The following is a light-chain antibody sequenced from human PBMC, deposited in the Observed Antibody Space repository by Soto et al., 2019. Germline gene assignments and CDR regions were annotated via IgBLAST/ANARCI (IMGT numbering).Light chain of an antibody. V-gene: IGLV3-9*01. CDR1: NIESKN. Sequence: SYELTQPLSVSVALGQTAKITCGGNNIESKNVHWYQRKPGQAPVLVIYRDNNRPSGIPEGFSGSNSGNTATLTISRAQDGDEADYYCQVWDSNTVVFGGGTKLTVL. J-gene: IGLJ2*01. CDR3: QVWDSNTVV. CDR2: RDN.